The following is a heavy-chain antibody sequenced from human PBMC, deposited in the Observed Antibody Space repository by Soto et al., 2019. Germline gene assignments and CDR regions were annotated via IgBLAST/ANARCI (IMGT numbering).Heavy chain of an antibody. CDR1: GFTFSSYG. V-gene: IGHV3-33*01. D-gene: IGHD3-10*01. CDR3: ARDQGFGSGSLKHPYYYYYYMDV. Sequence: QVQLVESGGGVVQPGRSLRLSCAASGFTFSSYGMHWVRQAPGKGLEWVAIIWYDGSNKYYADSVKGRFTISRDNSKNTLYLQMNSLRAEDTAVYYCARDQGFGSGSLKHPYYYYYYMDVWGKGTTVTVSS. J-gene: IGHJ6*03. CDR2: IWYDGSNK.